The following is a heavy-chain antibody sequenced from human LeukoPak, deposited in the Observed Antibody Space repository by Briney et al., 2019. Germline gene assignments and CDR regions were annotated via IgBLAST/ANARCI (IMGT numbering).Heavy chain of an antibody. CDR3: ARAVAASVAGIDY. V-gene: IGHV1-69*13. J-gene: IGHJ4*02. D-gene: IGHD6-19*01. CDR1: GYTFTGYY. Sequence: GASVKVSCKASGYTFTGYYIHWVRQAPGQGLEWMGGIIPIFGTANYAQKFQGRVTITADESTSTAYMELSSLRSEDTAVYYCARAVAASVAGIDYWGQGTLVTVSS. CDR2: IIPIFGTA.